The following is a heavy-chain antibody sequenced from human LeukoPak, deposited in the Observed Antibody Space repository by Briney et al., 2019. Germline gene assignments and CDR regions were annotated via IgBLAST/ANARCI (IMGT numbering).Heavy chain of an antibody. CDR1: GFTFSSYA. CDR2: ISYDGSNK. Sequence: PGRSLRLSCAASGFTFSSYAMHWVRQAPGKGLEWVAVISYDGSNKYYADSVKGRFTISRDNSKNTLYLQMNSLRAEDTAVYYCARVSSAFGGVIVGYFDYWGQGTLVTVSS. V-gene: IGHV3-30*04. J-gene: IGHJ4*02. CDR3: ARVSSAFGGVIVGYFDY. D-gene: IGHD3-16*02.